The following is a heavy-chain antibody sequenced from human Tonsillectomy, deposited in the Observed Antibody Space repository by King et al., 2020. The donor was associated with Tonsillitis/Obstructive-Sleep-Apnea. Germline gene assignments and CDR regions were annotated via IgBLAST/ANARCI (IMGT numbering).Heavy chain of an antibody. J-gene: IGHJ3*02. CDR3: ARGLRPLNAFDI. CDR1: GFTFSNFW. CDR2: IEQDGSEK. V-gene: IGHV3-7*04. Sequence: VQLVESGGGLVQPGGSLRLSCAASGFTFSNFWMNWVRQAPGKGLEWVANIEQDGSEKYYVDSVKGRFTISRDNAKNSLYLQMNSLRTEDSAVYYCARGLRPLNAFDICGQGTLVTVSS.